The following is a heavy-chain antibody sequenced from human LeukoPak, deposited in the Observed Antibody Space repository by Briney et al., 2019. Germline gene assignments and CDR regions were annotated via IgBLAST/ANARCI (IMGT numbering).Heavy chain of an antibody. Sequence: GRSLRLSCAASGFTFDDYAMHWVLQATGKGLEWVSGISWNSGSIGYADSVKGRFTISRDNAKNPLYLQMNSLRAEDMALYYCAKAMDDILTYPDYRGQGTLVTVSS. CDR2: ISWNSGSI. CDR3: AKAMDDILTYPDY. D-gene: IGHD3-9*01. CDR1: GFTFDDYA. J-gene: IGHJ4*02. V-gene: IGHV3-9*03.